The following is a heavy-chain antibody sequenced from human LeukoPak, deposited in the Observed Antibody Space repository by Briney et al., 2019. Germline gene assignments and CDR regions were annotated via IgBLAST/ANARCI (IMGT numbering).Heavy chain of an antibody. CDR2: ISGSGGST. CDR3: AKVYSSGWYHY. CDR1: GFSFSSYA. D-gene: IGHD6-19*01. V-gene: IGHV3-23*01. J-gene: IGHJ4*02. Sequence: GGSLRLPCAASGFSFSSYAMSWVRQAPGKGLEWVSAISGSGGSTYYADSVKGRFTISRDNSKNTLYLQMNSLRAEDTAVYYCAKVYSSGWYHYWGQGTLVTVSS.